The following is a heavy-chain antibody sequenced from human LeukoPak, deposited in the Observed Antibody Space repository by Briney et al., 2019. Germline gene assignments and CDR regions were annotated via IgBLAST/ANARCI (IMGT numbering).Heavy chain of an antibody. CDR3: AKHLYYYDGSGYKTPFDY. D-gene: IGHD3-22*01. Sequence: PSETLSLTCTVSGVSVSSIRYYWGWIRQPPGKGLEWIGGIYYSGSTYYNPSLKSRVTISVDTSKNQFSLRLTSVTAADTAVYYCAKHLYYYDGSGYKTPFDYWGQGTLVTVSS. CDR2: IYYSGST. V-gene: IGHV4-39*01. CDR1: GVSVSSIRYY. J-gene: IGHJ4*02.